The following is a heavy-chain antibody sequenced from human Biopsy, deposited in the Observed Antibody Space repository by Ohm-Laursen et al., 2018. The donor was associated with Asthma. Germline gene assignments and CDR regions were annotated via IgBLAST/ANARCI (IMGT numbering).Heavy chain of an antibody. CDR1: GVSINSYH. J-gene: IGHJ6*02. V-gene: IGHV4-59*01. D-gene: IGHD5-12*01. CDR3: ARGYSGSDRIVYYYSGLEV. Sequence: GTLSLTCTVSGVSINSYHWTWVRQPPGKGLEWIGNIHYSGSTHSSPSLKRRLTLSLDTAKSQISLRLSSVIAADTAVYYCARGYSGSDRIVYYYSGLEVWGQGTTVTVSS. CDR2: IHYSGST.